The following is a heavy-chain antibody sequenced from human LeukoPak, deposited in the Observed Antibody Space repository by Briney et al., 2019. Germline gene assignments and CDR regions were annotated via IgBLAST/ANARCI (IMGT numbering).Heavy chain of an antibody. CDR3: ASLSIAVARGCFGY. D-gene: IGHD6-19*01. V-gene: IGHV4-38-2*02. J-gene: IGHJ4*02. CDR2: IYYSGST. CDR1: GYSISSGYY. Sequence: SETLSLTCTVSGYSISSGYYWGWIRQPPGKGLEWIGSIYYSGSTYYNPSLKSRVTISVDTSKNQFSLKLSSVTAADTAVYYCASLSIAVARGCFGYWGQGTLVTVSS.